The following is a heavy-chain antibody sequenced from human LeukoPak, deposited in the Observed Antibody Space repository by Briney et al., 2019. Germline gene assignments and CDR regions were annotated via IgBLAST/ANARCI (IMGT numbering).Heavy chain of an antibody. V-gene: IGHV4-39*07. J-gene: IGHJ4*02. CDR1: GGSISSSSYY. CDR3: ASSWYGHDY. Sequence: SETLSLTCTVSGGSISSSSYYWGWIRQPPGKGLEWIGSIYYSGSTYYNPSLKSRVTISVDTSKNQFSLKLSSVTAADTAVYYCASSWYGHDYWGQGTLVTVSS. CDR2: IYYSGST. D-gene: IGHD6-13*01.